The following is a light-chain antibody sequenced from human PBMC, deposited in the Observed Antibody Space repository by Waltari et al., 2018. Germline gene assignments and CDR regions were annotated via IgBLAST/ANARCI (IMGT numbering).Light chain of an antibody. Sequence: QSALTQPASVSGSPGRSITISCTGTSSDVGGYNYVSWYQQHPGKAPKLMIYDVSNRPSGVSNRFSGSKSGNTASLTISGLQAEDEADYYCSSYTSSSTPVFGGGTKLTVL. CDR1: SSDVGGYNY. V-gene: IGLV2-14*03. J-gene: IGLJ3*02. CDR3: SSYTSSSTPV. CDR2: DVS.